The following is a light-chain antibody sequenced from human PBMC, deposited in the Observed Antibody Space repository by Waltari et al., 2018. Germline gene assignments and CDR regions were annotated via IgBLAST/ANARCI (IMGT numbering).Light chain of an antibody. V-gene: IGKV4-1*01. CDR3: HQYFSGHS. CDR1: QSLFTRSNNQNY. Sequence: EIVMTQSPDSLAVSLGERATINCKYSQSLFTRSNNQNYLAWYQQKPGQPPKLIIYWASNRESGVPDRFSGSGSGTDFTLTISSLQAEDVALYYCHQYFSGHSFGQGTKLEIK. J-gene: IGKJ2*01. CDR2: WAS.